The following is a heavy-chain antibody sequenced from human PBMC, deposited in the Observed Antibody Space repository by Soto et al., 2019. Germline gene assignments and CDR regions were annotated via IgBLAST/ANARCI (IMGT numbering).Heavy chain of an antibody. J-gene: IGHJ3*01. V-gene: IGHV3-48*01. D-gene: IGHD1-20*01. CDR1: GFSIKSYA. CDR3: ARDTSRPHDYNWNEYYDAFDL. Sequence: EVQLVESGGGLVQPGGSLRLSCTASGFSIKSYAMNWVRQAPGKGLEWVSFISGGSSTIYYADSVKGRFTISRDNAQRSVHLQMNSLEAEDTAVYFCARDTSRPHDYNWNEYYDAFDLWGQGTMVAVYS. CDR2: ISGGSSTI.